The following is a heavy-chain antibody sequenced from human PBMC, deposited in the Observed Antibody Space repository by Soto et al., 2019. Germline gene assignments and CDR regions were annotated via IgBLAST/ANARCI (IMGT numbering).Heavy chain of an antibody. CDR1: GYTFTSYG. D-gene: IGHD4-17*01. CDR3: ARLGLSTVTTLGAYDY. V-gene: IGHV1-18*01. CDR2: ISAQNGNT. J-gene: IGHJ4*02. Sequence: GASVKVSCKASGYTFTSYGFPWVRQAPGQGLEWMGWISAQNGNTNYAQNLQGRVTMTTETSTSTAYMELRSLRSDDTAMYYCARLGLSTVTTLGAYDYWGQRSVDTGSS.